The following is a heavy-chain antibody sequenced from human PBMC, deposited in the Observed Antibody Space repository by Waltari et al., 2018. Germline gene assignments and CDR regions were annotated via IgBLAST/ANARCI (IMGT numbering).Heavy chain of an antibody. CDR3: AKGGRYFDPFDY. CDR1: GFTFSSYG. Sequence: QVQLVESGGGVVQPGRSLRLSCAASGFTFSSYGMPWVRQAPGKGLEWVAVISYDGSNKYYADSVKGRFTISRDNSKNTLYLQMNSLRAEDTAVYYCAKGGRYFDPFDYWGQGTLVTVSS. D-gene: IGHD3-9*01. J-gene: IGHJ4*02. V-gene: IGHV3-30*18. CDR2: ISYDGSNK.